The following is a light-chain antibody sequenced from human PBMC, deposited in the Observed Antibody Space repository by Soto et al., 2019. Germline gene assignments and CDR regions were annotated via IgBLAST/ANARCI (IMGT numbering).Light chain of an antibody. CDR2: EVS. CDR1: SSDVGSYNL. Sequence: QSVLTQPASVSGSPGQSITISCTGTSSDVGSYNLVSWYQQHPGKAPKLMIYEVSKRPSGVSNRFSGSKSGNTASLTISGLQAEDEADYYCCSYAGSSTWVFGTGTTATVL. CDR3: CSYAGSSTWV. V-gene: IGLV2-23*02. J-gene: IGLJ1*01.